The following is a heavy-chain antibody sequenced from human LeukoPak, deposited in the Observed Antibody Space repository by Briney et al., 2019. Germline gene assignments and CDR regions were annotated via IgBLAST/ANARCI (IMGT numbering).Heavy chain of an antibody. CDR2: IYYSGST. D-gene: IGHD2-2*01. CDR3: ARRGPNCSTAGCHRWFDP. V-gene: IGHV4-39*01. Sequence: KASQRLSPACTVSGGSVSISRYYWGWLRQHPGKGLEWIGSIYYSGSTHYTPALTRRVNISVDTSKNQFSLKLSSVTAADTGVYFCARRGPNCSTAGCHRWFDPWGQGTLVTVSS. CDR1: GGSVSISRYY. J-gene: IGHJ5*02.